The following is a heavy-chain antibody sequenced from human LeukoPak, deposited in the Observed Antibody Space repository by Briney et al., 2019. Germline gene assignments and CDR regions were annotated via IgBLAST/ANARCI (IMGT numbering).Heavy chain of an antibody. Sequence: SETLSLTCTVSGGSIRSYYWSWIRQPPGKGLEWIGYIYHSGSTYYNPSLKSRVTMSVDTSKNQFSLKITSVTAADTGVYYCARQTGSGLFILPGGQGTLVTVSS. D-gene: IGHD3/OR15-3a*01. J-gene: IGHJ4*02. V-gene: IGHV4-59*04. CDR1: GGSIRSYY. CDR2: IYHSGST. CDR3: ARQTGSGLFILP.